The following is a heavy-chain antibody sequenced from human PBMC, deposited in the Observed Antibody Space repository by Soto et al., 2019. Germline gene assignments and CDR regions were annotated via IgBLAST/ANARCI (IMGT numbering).Heavy chain of an antibody. J-gene: IGHJ5*02. Sequence: GGSLRLSCAASGFTFSSYSMNWVRQAPGKGLEWVSYISSSSSTIFYADSVKGRFTISRDNAKNSLYLQMNSLRDEDTAVYYCARESRFLEWLSLNWFDPWGQGTLVTVSS. V-gene: IGHV3-48*02. CDR3: ARESRFLEWLSLNWFDP. CDR1: GFTFSSYS. D-gene: IGHD3-3*01. CDR2: ISSSSSTI.